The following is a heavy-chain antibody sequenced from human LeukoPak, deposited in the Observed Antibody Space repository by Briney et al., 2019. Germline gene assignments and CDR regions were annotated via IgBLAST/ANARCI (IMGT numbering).Heavy chain of an antibody. Sequence: ASVKASCKVSGYTLTELSMHWVRQAPGKGLEWMGGFDPEDGETIYAQKFQGRVTMTEDTSTDTAYMEPSSLRSEDTAVYYCATTYYYDSSGYYLIKNWFDPWGQGTLVTVSS. J-gene: IGHJ5*02. CDR2: FDPEDGET. CDR1: GYTLTELS. CDR3: ATTYYYDSSGYYLIKNWFDP. D-gene: IGHD3-22*01. V-gene: IGHV1-24*01.